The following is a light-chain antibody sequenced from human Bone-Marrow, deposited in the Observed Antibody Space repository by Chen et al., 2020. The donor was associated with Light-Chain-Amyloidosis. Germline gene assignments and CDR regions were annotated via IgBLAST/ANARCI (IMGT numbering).Light chain of an antibody. CDR3: QQSYSTLPIT. CDR1: QFISNY. CDR2: TAS. Sequence: DIQMTQSPSYLSASVGDRVIITCRASQFISNYLNWYQQKPGKAPKLLIYTASSVQSGVPSRFSVSCSGTDFTLTISRLQPEDFATYYCQQSYSTLPITFGQGTRLEIK. V-gene: IGKV1-39*01. J-gene: IGKJ5*01.